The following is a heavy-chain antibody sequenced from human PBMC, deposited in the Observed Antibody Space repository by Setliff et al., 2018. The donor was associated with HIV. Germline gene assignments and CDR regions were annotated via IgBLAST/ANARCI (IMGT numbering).Heavy chain of an antibody. D-gene: IGHD2-15*01. V-gene: IGHV4-4*07. CDR2: PYVSGDT. Sequence: SETLSLTCYVTDDPISSYYWSWVRQPAGKGLEWIGRPYVSGDTNYNPSLKSRVTMSLDTSKKHFSLNLKSVTAADTAVYYCALTGHRLLRGYMDVWGKGTKVTVSS. CDR1: DDPISSYY. J-gene: IGHJ6*03. CDR3: ALTGHRLLRGYMDV.